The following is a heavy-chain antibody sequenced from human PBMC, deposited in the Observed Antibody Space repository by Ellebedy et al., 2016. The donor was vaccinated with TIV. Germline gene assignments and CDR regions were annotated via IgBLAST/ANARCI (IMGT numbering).Heavy chain of an antibody. J-gene: IGHJ3*02. CDR3: ARDTVPAALDAFEI. CDR2: ISDSSSHI. V-gene: IGHV3-21*05. CDR1: GFTFNTYS. D-gene: IGHD6-6*01. Sequence: GESLKISCAASGFTFNTYSISWVRQAPGKGLEWVSYISDSSSHIFFADSVKGRFTISRDNAKNSWYLQMDSLRAEDTAVYYCARDTVPAALDAFEIWGQGTMVTVSS.